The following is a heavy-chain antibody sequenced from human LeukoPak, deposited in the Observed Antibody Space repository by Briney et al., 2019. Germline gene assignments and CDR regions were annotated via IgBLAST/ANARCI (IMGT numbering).Heavy chain of an antibody. J-gene: IGHJ6*04. CDR2: IYYSGST. Sequence: SETLSLTCTVSGGSISSYYWSWIRQPPGKGLEWIGYIYYSGSTNYNPSLKSRVTISVDTSKNQFSLKLSSVAAADTAVYYCARCGQLWSRLDVWGKGTTVTVSS. CDR3: ARCGQLWSRLDV. CDR1: GGSISSYY. V-gene: IGHV4-59*01. D-gene: IGHD5-18*01.